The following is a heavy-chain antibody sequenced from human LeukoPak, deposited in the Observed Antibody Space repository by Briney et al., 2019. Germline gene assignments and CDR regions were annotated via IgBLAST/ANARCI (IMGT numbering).Heavy chain of an antibody. Sequence: ASVKVSCKASGYTFSGYYLHWVGQAPGQGLEWMGWISPNSGGTNSAQKFQGRVTMTRDTSIITAYMELSRLRSDDTAVYFCARGYYDSSDYEYFQHWGQGTLVTVSS. CDR2: ISPNSGGT. CDR3: ARGYYDSSDYEYFQH. V-gene: IGHV1-2*02. J-gene: IGHJ1*01. D-gene: IGHD3-22*01. CDR1: GYTFSGYY.